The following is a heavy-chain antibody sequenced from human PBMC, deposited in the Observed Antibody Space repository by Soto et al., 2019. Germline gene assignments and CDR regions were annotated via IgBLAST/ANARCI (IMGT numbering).Heavy chain of an antibody. D-gene: IGHD3-10*01. CDR1: GFTFSNAW. Sequence: GGFLRLSCAASGFTFSNAWMNWVRQAPGKGLEWVGRIKSKTDGGTTDYAAPVKGRFTISRDDSKNTLYLQMNSLKTEDTAVYYCTADGYYYGSGTVFDYWGQGTLVTVSS. J-gene: IGHJ4*02. V-gene: IGHV3-15*07. CDR3: TADGYYYGSGTVFDY. CDR2: IKSKTDGGTT.